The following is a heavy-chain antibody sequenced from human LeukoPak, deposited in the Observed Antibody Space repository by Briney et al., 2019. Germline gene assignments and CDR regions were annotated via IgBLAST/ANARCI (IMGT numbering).Heavy chain of an antibody. CDR3: AREMVRGLYYYYYMDV. J-gene: IGHJ6*03. CDR2: IYYSGST. Sequence: SETLSLTCTVSGGSISSYYWSWIRQPPGKGLEWIGYIYYSGSTYYNPSLKSRVTISVDTSKNQFSLKLSSVTAADTAVYYCAREMVRGLYYYYYMDVWGKGTTVTVSS. D-gene: IGHD3-10*01. CDR1: GGSISSYY. V-gene: IGHV4-59*12.